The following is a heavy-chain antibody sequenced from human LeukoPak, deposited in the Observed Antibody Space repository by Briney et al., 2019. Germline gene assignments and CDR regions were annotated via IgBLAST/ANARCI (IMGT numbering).Heavy chain of an antibody. CDR2: IYSSGNT. CDR1: GGSISSYY. V-gene: IGHV4-59*01. D-gene: IGHD3-16*01. CDR3: ARDPSTFYFDY. Sequence: SETLSLTCTVSGGSISSYYWSWIRQPPGKGLEWIGYIYSSGNTDYNPSLKSRVTISVDTSKSQFSLKLSSVTAADTAIYYCARDPSTFYFDYWGQGALVTVSS. J-gene: IGHJ4*02.